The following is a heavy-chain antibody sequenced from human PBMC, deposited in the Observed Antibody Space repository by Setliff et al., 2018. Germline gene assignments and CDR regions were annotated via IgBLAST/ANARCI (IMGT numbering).Heavy chain of an antibody. D-gene: IGHD2-21*01. CDR3: ARAQVVFAISAPVWYFEV. CDR2: INHSGST. Sequence: WETLSLTCVVYGGSFSGYQWSWIRQPPGKGLEWIGEINHSGSTNYNPSLKSRVSISVEKSKNQFSLKLTSVTAADTAVYYCARAQVVFAISAPVWYFEVWGRGTQVTVSS. J-gene: IGHJ2*01. V-gene: IGHV4-34*01. CDR1: GGSFSGYQ.